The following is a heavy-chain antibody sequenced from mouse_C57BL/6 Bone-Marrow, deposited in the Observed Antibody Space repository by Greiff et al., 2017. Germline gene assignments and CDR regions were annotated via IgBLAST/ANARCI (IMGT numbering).Heavy chain of an antibody. CDR2: INPNNGGT. V-gene: IGHV1-22*01. Sequence: VHVKQSGPELVKPGASVKMSCKASGYTFTDYNMHWVKQSHGKSLEWIGYINPNNGGTSYNQKFKGKATLTVNKSSSTAYMELRSLTSEDSAVYYCARDLPAMDYWGQGTSVTVSS. D-gene: IGHD5-1*01. CDR1: GYTFTDYN. J-gene: IGHJ4*01. CDR3: ARDLPAMDY.